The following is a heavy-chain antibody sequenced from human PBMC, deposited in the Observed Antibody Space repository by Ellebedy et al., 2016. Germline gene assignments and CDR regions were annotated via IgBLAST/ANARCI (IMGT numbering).Heavy chain of an antibody. D-gene: IGHD3-10*01. J-gene: IGHJ6*03. CDR3: ARAYVPYSTFGRPSSYYHIGV. CDR1: SVSIRNPDHF. CDR2: MFYSGST. V-gene: IGHV4-30-4*01. Sequence: SETLSLXCTVSSVSIRNPDHFWSWIRLSTGRGLEWIGYMFYSGSTYYNPSLRSRVRMSADTSRNDFSLKMYSVTAADTAVYYCARAYVPYSTFGRPSSYYHIGVWGKGTTVIVSS.